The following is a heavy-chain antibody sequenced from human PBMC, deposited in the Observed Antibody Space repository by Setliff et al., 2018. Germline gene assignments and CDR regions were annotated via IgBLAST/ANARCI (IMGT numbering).Heavy chain of an antibody. CDR3: ARGRNIAARLLDT. Sequence: SETLSLTCAAHGGTFSDYYWTWIRQAPGKGLEWIGEINHSGSSNYAPSLKSRVTISIDASKNQFSLQVTSVTAADTAVYYCARGRNIAARLLDTWGQGSLVTVSS. V-gene: IGHV4-34*01. CDR1: GGTFSDYY. J-gene: IGHJ5*02. CDR2: INHSGSS. D-gene: IGHD6-6*01.